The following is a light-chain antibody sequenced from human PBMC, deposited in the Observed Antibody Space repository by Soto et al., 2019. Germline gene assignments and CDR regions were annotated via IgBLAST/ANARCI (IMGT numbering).Light chain of an antibody. Sequence: DIQMTQSPPSVSASIGDSVTITCRASRGISTWLAWYQQKPGKAPKLLVFSASTLQGGVPSRFSGRGSGTEFTLTISSLQPEDVATYYCQQAHTCPYTLGPGTKVDLK. CDR1: RGISTW. V-gene: IGKV1-12*01. CDR3: QQAHTCPYT. CDR2: SAS. J-gene: IGKJ3*01.